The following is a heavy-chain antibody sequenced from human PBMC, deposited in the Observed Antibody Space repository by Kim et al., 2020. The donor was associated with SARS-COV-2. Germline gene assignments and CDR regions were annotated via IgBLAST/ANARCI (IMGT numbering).Heavy chain of an antibody. Sequence: SETLSLTCAVYGGSFSGYYWSWIRQPPGKGLEWIGEINHSGSTNYNPSLKSRVTISVDTSKNQFSLKLSSVTAADTAVYYCARGRRILSKGGWFDPWGQGTLGTVSS. CDR3: ARGRRILSKGGWFDP. V-gene: IGHV4-34*01. CDR2: INHSGST. D-gene: IGHD2-15*01. J-gene: IGHJ5*02. CDR1: GGSFSGYY.